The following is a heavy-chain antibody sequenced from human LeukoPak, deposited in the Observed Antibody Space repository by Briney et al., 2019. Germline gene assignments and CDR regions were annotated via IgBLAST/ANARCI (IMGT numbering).Heavy chain of an antibody. V-gene: IGHV3-23*05. CDR1: GFSFSTYS. CDR3: AKDIVPDSGWDLDY. CDR2: IYNSGSEI. J-gene: IGHJ4*02. Sequence: GGSLRLSCAASGFSFSTYSMTWVRQRSGKGLEWVSSIYNSGSEIFYADSVKGRFTISRDNSNNMLYLQMNSLRAEDSAVYFCAKDIVPDSGWDLDYWGRGTLVTVSS. D-gene: IGHD6-19*01.